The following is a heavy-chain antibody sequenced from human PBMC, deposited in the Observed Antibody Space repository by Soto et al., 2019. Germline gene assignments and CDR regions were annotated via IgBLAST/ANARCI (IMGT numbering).Heavy chain of an antibody. CDR2: ISYSGTT. D-gene: IGHD2-21*02. CDR3: ARQFCGGDCLPPLN. CDR1: GGSINSGGYY. V-gene: IGHV4-31*03. J-gene: IGHJ4*02. Sequence: QVQLQESGPGLVKPSETLSLTCTLSGGSINSGGYYWTWIRQHPGKGLEWIGYISYSGTTSYNPSLKSRLTISIDTQSQFSLKLSSVTAADTATYYCARQFCGGDCLPPLNLGQGTLVTVSS.